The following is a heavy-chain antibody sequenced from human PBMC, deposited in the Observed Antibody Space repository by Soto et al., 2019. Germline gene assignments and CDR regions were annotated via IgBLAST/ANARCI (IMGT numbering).Heavy chain of an antibody. V-gene: IGHV1-69*14. J-gene: IGHJ3*02. CDR3: ARDRSVTMIVVGDAFDI. CDR2: IIPIFGTA. Sequence: QVQLVQSGAEVKKPGSSVKVSCKASGGTFSSYAISWVRQAPGQGLEWMGGIIPIFGTANYAQKFQGRVTITAXXSXSXXYRELSSLRSEDTAVYYCARDRSVTMIVVGDAFDIWGQGTMVTVSS. CDR1: GGTFSSYA. D-gene: IGHD3-22*01.